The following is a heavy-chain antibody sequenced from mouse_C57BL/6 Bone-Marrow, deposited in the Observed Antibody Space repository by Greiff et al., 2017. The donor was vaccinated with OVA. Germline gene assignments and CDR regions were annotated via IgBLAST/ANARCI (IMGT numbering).Heavy chain of an antibody. Sequence: EVQLQQSGAELVRPGASVKLSCTASGFNIKDDYMHWVKQRPEQGLEWIGWIDPENGDTESASKFQGTATITADTSSNTAYLQLSSLTSEDTAVYYCTTGDYDAFAYWGQGTLVTVSA. CDR1: GFNIKDDY. CDR3: TTGDYDAFAY. D-gene: IGHD2-4*01. V-gene: IGHV14-4*01. CDR2: IDPENGDT. J-gene: IGHJ3*01.